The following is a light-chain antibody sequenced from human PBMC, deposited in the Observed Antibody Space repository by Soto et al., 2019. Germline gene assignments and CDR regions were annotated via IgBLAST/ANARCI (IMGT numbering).Light chain of an antibody. CDR1: QSVSGN. CDR2: GSF. CDR3: QQYDKWPFT. J-gene: IGKJ3*01. Sequence: EIVMTQSPATLSVSPGERATLSCRASQSVSGNLAWYQQKPGRAPRLLFYGSFTRATGIPARFSGSGSGTDFTLTISSLQSEDFAVYYCQQYDKWPFTFGPGTKVDIK. V-gene: IGKV3-15*01.